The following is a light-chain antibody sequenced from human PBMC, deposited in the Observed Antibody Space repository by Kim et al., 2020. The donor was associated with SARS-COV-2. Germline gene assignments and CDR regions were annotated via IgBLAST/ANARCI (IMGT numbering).Light chain of an antibody. CDR3: QVWDSSLVV. Sequence: SVALGQTARITCGGNNIGSKNVHWYQQKPGQAPVLVIYRDSNRPSGIPERFSGSNSGDTATLTISRARAGDEADYYCQVWDSSLVVFGGGTKLTVL. CDR2: RDS. J-gene: IGLJ2*01. CDR1: NIGSKN. V-gene: IGLV3-9*01.